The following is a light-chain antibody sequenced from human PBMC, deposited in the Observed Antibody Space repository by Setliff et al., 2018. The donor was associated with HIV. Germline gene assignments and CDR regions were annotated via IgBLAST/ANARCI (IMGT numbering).Light chain of an antibody. V-gene: IGLV2-14*01. Sequence: QSALTQPASVSGSPGQSITISCTGTSSDVGGYSHVSWYQQHPGKAPKLISYEVRNRPSGVSNRFSGSKSGNTASLTISGLRAEDEADYYCSSYAITNTLPFGTGTKGTV. J-gene: IGLJ1*01. CDR2: EVR. CDR1: SSDVGGYSH. CDR3: SSYAITNTLP.